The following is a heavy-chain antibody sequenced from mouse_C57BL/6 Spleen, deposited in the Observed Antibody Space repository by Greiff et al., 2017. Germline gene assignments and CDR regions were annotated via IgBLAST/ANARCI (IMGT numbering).Heavy chain of an antibody. CDR2: IYPGDGDT. CDR3: ARLYYPYAMDY. Sequence: VQLQQSGAELVKPGASVKISCKASGYAFSSYWMNWVKQRPGKGLEWIGQIYPGDGDTNYNGKFKGKATLTADTSSSTAYMQLSSLTSDDTAVYFCARLYYPYAMDYWGQGTSVTVSS. V-gene: IGHV1-80*01. J-gene: IGHJ4*01. CDR1: GYAFSSYW. D-gene: IGHD1-1*01.